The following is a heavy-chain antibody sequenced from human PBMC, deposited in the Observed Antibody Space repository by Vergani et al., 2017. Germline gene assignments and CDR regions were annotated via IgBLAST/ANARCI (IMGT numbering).Heavy chain of an antibody. D-gene: IGHD3-10*01. CDR3: ARGRSMVWGVIRWFDP. CDR1: GGSFSGYY. V-gene: IGHV4-34*01. Sequence: QVQLQQWGAGLLKPSETLSLTCAVYGGSFSGYYWSWIRQPPGKGLEWIGEINHSGGTNYNPSLKSRVTISVDTSKNQFSLKLSSVTAADTAVYYCARGRSMVWGVIRWFDPWGQGTLVTVSS. CDR2: INHSGGT. J-gene: IGHJ5*02.